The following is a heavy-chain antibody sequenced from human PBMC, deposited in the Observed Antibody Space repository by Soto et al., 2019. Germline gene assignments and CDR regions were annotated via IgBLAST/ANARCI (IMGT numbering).Heavy chain of an antibody. V-gene: IGHV3-7*01. CDR3: ARDPGGYRFGHGDY. CDR1: GFSFSNYW. Sequence: EVQLVESGGGLVQPGGSLRLSCAASGFSFSNYWMSWVRQAPGKGLEWVANIKQDGREKYYVDSVKGRFTISRDDAKSSLSLQMNSLRAEDTAVYYCARDPGGYRFGHGDYWGQGTLVTVSS. CDR2: IKQDGREK. D-gene: IGHD5-18*01. J-gene: IGHJ4*02.